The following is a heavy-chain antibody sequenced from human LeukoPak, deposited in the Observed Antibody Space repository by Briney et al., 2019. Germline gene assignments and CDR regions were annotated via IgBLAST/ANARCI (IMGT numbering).Heavy chain of an antibody. CDR1: GGSISSGSYY. Sequence: PSETLSLTCTVSGGSISSGSYYWSWIRQPAGKGLEWIGRIYTSGSTNYNPSLKSRVTISVDTSKNQFSLKLSSVTAADTAAYYCARDSYYYDSRGLYYYYYMDVWGKGTTVTISS. V-gene: IGHV4-61*02. D-gene: IGHD3-22*01. CDR2: IYTSGST. CDR3: ARDSYYYDSRGLYYYYYMDV. J-gene: IGHJ6*03.